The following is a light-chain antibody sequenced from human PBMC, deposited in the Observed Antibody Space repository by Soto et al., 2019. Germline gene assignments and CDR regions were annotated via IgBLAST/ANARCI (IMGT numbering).Light chain of an antibody. CDR3: QQCRNWPLT. J-gene: IGKJ4*01. V-gene: IGKV3-15*01. CDR2: DAS. CDR1: QNAYNN. Sequence: EIVMTQSPATLSASPGEGATLSCKAGQNAYNNLAWYQQRPGQPPSLLIYDASTRATGISSRFSGSGYGTEFTLTISSLQSEDFAVYFCQQCRNWPLTFGGGTKVEIK.